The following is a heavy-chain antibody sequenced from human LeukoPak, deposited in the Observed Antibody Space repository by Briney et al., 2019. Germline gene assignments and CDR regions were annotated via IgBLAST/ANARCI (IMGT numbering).Heavy chain of an antibody. D-gene: IGHD3-10*01. Sequence: GGSLRLSCAASGFTFSSYWMHWVRQAPGKGLVWVSRINSDGSSTSYADSVKGRFTISRDNAKNTLYLQMNSLRAEDTAVYYCARDPLRSYYGSGSPPDYWGQGTLVTVSS. V-gene: IGHV3-74*01. J-gene: IGHJ4*02. CDR3: ARDPLRSYYGSGSPPDY. CDR1: GFTFSSYW. CDR2: INSDGSST.